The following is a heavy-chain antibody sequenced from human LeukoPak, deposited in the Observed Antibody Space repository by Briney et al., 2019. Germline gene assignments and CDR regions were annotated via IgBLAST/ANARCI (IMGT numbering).Heavy chain of an antibody. D-gene: IGHD3-22*01. CDR3: ARPRNYYYDSSGPPNSYYYMDV. Sequence: SVKVSCKASGGTFSSYAISWVRQAPGQGLEWMGGIIPIFGTANYAQKFQGRVTITADESTSTAYMELSSLRSDDTAVYYCARPRNYYYDSSGPPNSYYYMDVWGKGTTVTVSS. CDR1: GGTFSSYA. J-gene: IGHJ6*03. V-gene: IGHV1-69*13. CDR2: IIPIFGTA.